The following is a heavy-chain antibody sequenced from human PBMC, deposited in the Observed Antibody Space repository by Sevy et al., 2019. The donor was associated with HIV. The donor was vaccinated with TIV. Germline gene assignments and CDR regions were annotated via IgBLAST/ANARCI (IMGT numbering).Heavy chain of an antibody. J-gene: IGHJ4*02. D-gene: IGHD2-2*01. CDR1: GFTFSNYA. Sequence: GGSLRLSCAASGFTFSNYAMSWVRQSPGKGLEWVSTFSFGCGKINYADSVKGRFTISRDNSKNTLYLQMNSLRAEDTALYYCAREGCSKPHDYWGQGTLVTVSS. V-gene: IGHV3-23*01. CDR3: AREGCSKPHDY. CDR2: FSFGCGKI.